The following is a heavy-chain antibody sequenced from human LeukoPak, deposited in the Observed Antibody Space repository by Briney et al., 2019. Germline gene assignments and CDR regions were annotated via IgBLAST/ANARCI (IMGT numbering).Heavy chain of an antibody. CDR1: GGTFSSYT. D-gene: IGHD6-13*01. V-gene: IGHV1-69*04. Sequence: SVKVSCKASGGTFSSYTISWVRQAPGQGREWMVRIIPILGIANYAQKFQGRVTITADKATSTAYMELSSLRSEDTAVYYCARDSSSWYPFDYWGQGTLVTVSS. CDR3: ARDSSSWYPFDY. J-gene: IGHJ4*02. CDR2: IIPILGIA.